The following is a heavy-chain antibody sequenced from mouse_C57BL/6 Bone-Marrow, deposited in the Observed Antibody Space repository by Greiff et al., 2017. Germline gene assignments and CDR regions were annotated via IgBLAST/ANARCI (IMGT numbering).Heavy chain of an antibody. CDR3: ARNYGSSYWYFDV. Sequence: VQLQQSGPELVKPGASVKISCKASGYSFTDYNMNWVKQSNGKSLEWIGVINPNYGTTSYNQKFRGKATLTVDQSSSTAYMQLNSLTSDDSAVYDCARNYGSSYWYFDVWGTGTTVTVSS. J-gene: IGHJ1*03. D-gene: IGHD1-1*01. CDR2: INPNYGTT. CDR1: GYSFTDYN. V-gene: IGHV1-39*01.